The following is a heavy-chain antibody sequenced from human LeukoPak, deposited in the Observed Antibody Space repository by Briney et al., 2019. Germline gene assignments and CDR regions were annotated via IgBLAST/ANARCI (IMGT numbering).Heavy chain of an antibody. CDR2: IKQDGSEK. CDR3: SREGILTGYYTYFDY. D-gene: IGHD3-9*01. Sequence: AGSLSLSCAASGFTVSSNCLSWVRQAPGKGLEWVANIKQDGSEKYYVYSVKGRFTTSRANAKNPPYMRMHSLTAEATSVYYGSREGILTGYYTYFDYWGQGPLVSVSS. V-gene: IGHV3-7*01. CDR1: GFTVSSNC. J-gene: IGHJ4*02.